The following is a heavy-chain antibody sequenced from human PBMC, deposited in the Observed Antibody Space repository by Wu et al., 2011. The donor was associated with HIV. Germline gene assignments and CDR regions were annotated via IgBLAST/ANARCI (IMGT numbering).Heavy chain of an antibody. CDR3: ATDPTILGEG. V-gene: IGHV1-18*01. CDR1: GYTFSTSG. Sequence: QVQLVQSGAEVKKPGASVKVSCKASGYTFSTSGVSWVRQAPGQGLEWMGWISTYSGNTKYAQRLQGRVTMTTDTPANTAYMELRSLRSDDTAVYYCATDPTILGEGWGQGTRVTV. CDR2: ISTYSGNT. D-gene: IGHD5-24*01. J-gene: IGHJ1*01.